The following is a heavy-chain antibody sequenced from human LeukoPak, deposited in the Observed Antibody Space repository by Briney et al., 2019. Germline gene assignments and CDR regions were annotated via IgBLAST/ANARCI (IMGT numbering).Heavy chain of an antibody. CDR3: ARDDDKPDNGFDI. V-gene: IGHV3-33*01. CDR2: IPNDGSYK. CDR1: EFTFSSYG. Sequence: GGSLRLSCAASEFTFSSYGMHWVRQAPGRGLEWVAVIPNDGSYKYYADSVKGRLTISRDNAKNTLYLQMNSLRVEDTAVYYCARDDDKPDNGFDIWGQGTLVTVSS. D-gene: IGHD1-1*01. J-gene: IGHJ3*02.